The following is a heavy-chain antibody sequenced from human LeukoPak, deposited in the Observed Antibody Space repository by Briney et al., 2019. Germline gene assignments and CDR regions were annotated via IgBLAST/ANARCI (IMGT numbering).Heavy chain of an antibody. D-gene: IGHD5-12*01. J-gene: IGHJ4*02. V-gene: IGHV4-30-4*01. Sequence: PSETLSLTCTVSGGSISSGDYYWSWIRQPPGKGLEWIGYIYYSGSTYYNPSLKSRVTISVDTSKSQFSLKLSSVTAADTAVYYCARDPRGVATLDYWGQGTLVTVSS. CDR3: ARDPRGVATLDY. CDR1: GGSISSGDYY. CDR2: IYYSGST.